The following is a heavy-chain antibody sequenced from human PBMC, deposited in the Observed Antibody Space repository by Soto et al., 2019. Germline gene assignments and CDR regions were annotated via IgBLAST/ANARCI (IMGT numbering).Heavy chain of an antibody. CDR1: GFTFSSYW. V-gene: IGHV3-7*01. CDR3: ARGGRSGDY. Sequence: GGSLRLSCAASGFTFSSYWRSWVRQAPGKGLEWVANIKQDGSEKYYVDSVKGRFTISRDNTKNSLYLQMNSLRAEDTAVYYCARGGRSGDYWGQGTLVTVSS. J-gene: IGHJ4*02. D-gene: IGHD2-15*01. CDR2: IKQDGSEK.